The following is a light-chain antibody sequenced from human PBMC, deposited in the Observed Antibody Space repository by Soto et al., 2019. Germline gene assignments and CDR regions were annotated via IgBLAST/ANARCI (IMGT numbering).Light chain of an antibody. J-gene: IGLJ1*01. Sequence: QSALAQPASGSGSPGQSIAISCTGTSSDVGGYNYVSWYQQHPGKAPKLMVYDVSNRLSGVSNRFSGSKSGNTASLTISGLQPEDEADYYCSSYTSSSTYVFGTGTKVTVL. CDR2: DVS. CDR3: SSYTSSSTYV. V-gene: IGLV2-14*01. CDR1: SSDVGGYNY.